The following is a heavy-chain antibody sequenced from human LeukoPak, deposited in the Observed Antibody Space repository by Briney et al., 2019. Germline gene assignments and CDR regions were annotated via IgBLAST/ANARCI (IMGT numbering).Heavy chain of an antibody. Sequence: GASVKVSCKASGYTFTGYYMHWVRQAPGQGLEWMGWINPNSGGTNYAQKFQGWVTMTRDTSISTAYMEVSSLRSEDTAVYYCARWGSGSPGAFDIWGQGTMVTVSS. D-gene: IGHD1-26*01. V-gene: IGHV1-2*04. J-gene: IGHJ3*02. CDR1: GYTFTGYY. CDR2: INPNSGGT. CDR3: ARWGSGSPGAFDI.